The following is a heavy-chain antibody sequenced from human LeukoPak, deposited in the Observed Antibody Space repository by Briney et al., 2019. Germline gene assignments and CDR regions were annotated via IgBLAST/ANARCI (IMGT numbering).Heavy chain of an antibody. CDR1: GFTFSDYY. D-gene: IGHD3-22*01. CDR2: ISSSSSYT. J-gene: IGHJ4*02. Sequence: GGSLRLSCAGSGFTFSDYYMIWIRQAPGKGLEWVSYISSSSSYTNYAHSVKGRFTISRDNAKKSLFLQMNSLRVEDTAVYYCVRYHYDSSGHPYYFDYWGQGTLVTVSS. V-gene: IGHV3-11*03. CDR3: VRYHYDSSGHPYYFDY.